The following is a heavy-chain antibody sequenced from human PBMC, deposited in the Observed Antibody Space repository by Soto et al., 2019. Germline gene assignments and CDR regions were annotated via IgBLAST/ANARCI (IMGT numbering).Heavy chain of an antibody. CDR3: ARDVEDIVVVPSAMSYYYYGMDV. Sequence: QVQLVQCGAEVKKPGASVKVSCKASGYTFTSYGISWVRQAPGQGLEWMGWISAYNGNTNYAQKLQGRVTMTTDTSTSTAYMELRSLRSDDTAVYYCARDVEDIVVVPSAMSYYYYGMDVWGQGTTVTVSS. D-gene: IGHD2-2*01. CDR2: ISAYNGNT. J-gene: IGHJ6*02. CDR1: GYTFTSYG. V-gene: IGHV1-18*01.